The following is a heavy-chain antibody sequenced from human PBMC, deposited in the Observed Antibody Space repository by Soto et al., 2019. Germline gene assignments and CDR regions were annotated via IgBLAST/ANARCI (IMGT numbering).Heavy chain of an antibody. CDR1: GFTFSSYA. CDR2: ISYDGSNK. CDR3: ARNYDFWSGNRMDV. Sequence: GGTLRLSCAASGFTFSSYAMHWVRQAPGKGLEWVAVISYDGSNKYYADSVKGRFTISRDNSKNTLYLQMNSLRAEDTAVYYCARNYDFWSGNRMDVWGRGTTVTVSS. V-gene: IGHV3-30-3*01. J-gene: IGHJ6*02. D-gene: IGHD3-3*01.